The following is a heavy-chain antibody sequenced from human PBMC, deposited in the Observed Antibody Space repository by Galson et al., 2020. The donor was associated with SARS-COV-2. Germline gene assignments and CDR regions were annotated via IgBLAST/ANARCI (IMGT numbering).Heavy chain of an antibody. CDR2: ISPGDSDT. CDR3: ATFGSLYYGTRGPDY. Sequence: GESLKISCKGSGNSFNSYWNGWVRPMPGKGLELMGIISPGDSDTRYIPSFQGPVTISADKSIRPAYLQWSSLKASDTAMYYCATFGSLYYGTRGPDYWGQGTLVTVSS. D-gene: IGHD1-26*01. J-gene: IGHJ4*02. V-gene: IGHV5-51*01. CDR1: GNSFNSYW.